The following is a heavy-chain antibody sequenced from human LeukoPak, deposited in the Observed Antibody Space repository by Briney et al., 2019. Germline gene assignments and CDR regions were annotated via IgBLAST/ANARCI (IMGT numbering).Heavy chain of an antibody. CDR1: GFTFSSYA. D-gene: IGHD3-3*01. CDR3: ARPVSITISGVVIKTHEYYYYGMDA. V-gene: IGHV3-30-3*01. Sequence: GGSLRLSCAASGFTFSSYAMHWVRQAPGKGLEWVAVISYDGSNKYYADSVKGRFTISRDNSKNTLYLQMNSLRAEDTAVYYCARPVSITISGVVIKTHEYYYYGMDAWGQGTTVTVSS. CDR2: ISYDGSNK. J-gene: IGHJ6*02.